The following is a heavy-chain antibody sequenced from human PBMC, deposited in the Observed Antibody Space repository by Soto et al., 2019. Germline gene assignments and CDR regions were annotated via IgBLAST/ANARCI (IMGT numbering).Heavy chain of an antibody. D-gene: IGHD1-1*01. CDR1: GFTFSSHA. V-gene: IGHV3-48*02. J-gene: IGHJ4*02. Sequence: EVQLVESGGGLVQPGGSLKLSCAVSGFTFSSHAMNWVRQAPGKGLEWVAYIHVTRSIIYYADSVKGRFTISRDNAKNSLYLHMDSLRDEDTALYYCARDARNADYDYWGQGTLVTVSS. CDR3: ARDARNADYDY. CDR2: IHVTRSII.